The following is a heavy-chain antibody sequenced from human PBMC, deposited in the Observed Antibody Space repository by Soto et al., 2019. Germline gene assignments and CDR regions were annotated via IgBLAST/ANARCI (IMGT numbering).Heavy chain of an antibody. J-gene: IGHJ3*02. CDR2: ISRNGGSI. CDR1: RLTFGDYG. V-gene: IGHV3-9*01. D-gene: IGHD1-1*01. Sequence: EVQLVESGGGLVQPGRSLRLSCAGNRLTFGDYGMQWVRQPPGKGLEWVSGISRNGGSIGYADSVKGRFTISRDNAKNSLYLQMNSLKPEDTALYYCAKDMAGTTGAFDIWGQGTVVTVSS. CDR3: AKDMAGTTGAFDI.